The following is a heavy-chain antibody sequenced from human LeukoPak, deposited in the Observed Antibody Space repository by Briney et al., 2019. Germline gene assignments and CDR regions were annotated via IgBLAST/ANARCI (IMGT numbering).Heavy chain of an antibody. Sequence: PGGSLSLSCAASGFTISSYAMSWVRQAPGKGLEWVSDISGSGGSTYYADSVKGRFTISRDNSKNTLYLQMNSLKAEDTAVYYCAKDRDSSGLDYWGQGTLVTVSS. J-gene: IGHJ4*02. D-gene: IGHD3-22*01. CDR2: ISGSGGST. CDR3: AKDRDSSGLDY. V-gene: IGHV3-23*01. CDR1: GFTISSYA.